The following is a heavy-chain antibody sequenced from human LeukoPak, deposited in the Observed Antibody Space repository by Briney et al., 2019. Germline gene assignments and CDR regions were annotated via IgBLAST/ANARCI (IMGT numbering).Heavy chain of an antibody. J-gene: IGHJ1*01. CDR2: IKSKTDGGTT. CDR1: GFTFSNAW. V-gene: IGHV3-15*01. D-gene: IGHD2-2*01. Sequence: GGSLRLSCAASGFTFSNAWMSWVRQAPGKGLEWVGRIKSKTDGGTTDYAAPVKGRFTISRDDSKNTLYLQMNSLKTEDTAVYYCTTEDVAPALFAEYFQHWGQGTLVTVSS. CDR3: TTEDVAPALFAEYFQH.